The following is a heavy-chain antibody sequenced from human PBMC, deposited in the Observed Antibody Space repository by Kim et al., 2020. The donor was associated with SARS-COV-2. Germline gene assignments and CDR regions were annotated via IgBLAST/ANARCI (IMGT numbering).Heavy chain of an antibody. J-gene: IGHJ5*02. Sequence: ASVKVSCKASGYTFTSYAMNWVRQAPGQGLEWMGWINTNTGNPTYAQGFTGRFVFSLDTSVSTAYLQISSLKAEDTAVYYCARERAVTTRWQTTPFDPWGQGTLVTVSS. V-gene: IGHV7-4-1*02. D-gene: IGHD4-17*01. CDR3: ARERAVTTRWQTTPFDP. CDR1: GYTFTSYA. CDR2: INTNTGNP.